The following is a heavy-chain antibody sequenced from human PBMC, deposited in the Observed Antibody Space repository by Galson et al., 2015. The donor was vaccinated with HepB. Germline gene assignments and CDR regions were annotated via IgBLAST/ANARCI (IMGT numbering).Heavy chain of an antibody. Sequence: SLRLSCAASGFSFSTYAMTWVRQAPGKGLEWVSGISASGASTYYAESVEGRVTISRDNSKNTLDLQMNSLRVEDSAVYYCAKSPGYIGTKYPVGGMDVWGQGTTVTVSS. V-gene: IGHV3-23*01. CDR1: GFSFSTYA. CDR3: AKSPGYIGTKYPVGGMDV. D-gene: IGHD6-13*01. CDR2: ISASGAST. J-gene: IGHJ6*02.